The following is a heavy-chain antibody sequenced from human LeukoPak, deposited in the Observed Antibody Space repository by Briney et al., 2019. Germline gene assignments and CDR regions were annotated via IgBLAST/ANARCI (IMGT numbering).Heavy chain of an antibody. CDR3: ARVEKGRSDSWSSFGGDYYYYYMDV. D-gene: IGHD3-3*01. Sequence: ASVKVSCKASGYTFTSYGISWVRQAPGQGLEWMGWISAYNGNTNYAQKLQGRVTMTTDTSTSTAYMELRSLRSDDTAVYYCARVEKGRSDSWSSFGGDYYYYYMDVWGKGTTVTVSS. V-gene: IGHV1-18*01. CDR1: GYTFTSYG. J-gene: IGHJ6*03. CDR2: ISAYNGNT.